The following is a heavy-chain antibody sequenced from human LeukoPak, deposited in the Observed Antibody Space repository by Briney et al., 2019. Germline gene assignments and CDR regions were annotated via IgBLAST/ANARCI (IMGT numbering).Heavy chain of an antibody. CDR1: GGSINSYY. D-gene: IGHD5-18*01. V-gene: IGHV4-59*08. CDR3: ASYGYSYGQPQVGWYFDL. CDR2: IYYSGST. J-gene: IGHJ2*01. Sequence: PSETLSLTCTVSGGSINSYYWSWIRQPPGKGLEWIGYIYYSGSTNYNPSLKSRVTISVDTSKNQFSLRLSSVTAADTAVYYCASYGYSYGQPQVGWYFDLWGRGTLVTVSS.